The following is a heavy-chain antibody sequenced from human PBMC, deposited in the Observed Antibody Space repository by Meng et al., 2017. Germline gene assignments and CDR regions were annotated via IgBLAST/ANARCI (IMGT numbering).Heavy chain of an antibody. J-gene: IGHJ4*02. CDR1: GGTFSSYA. D-gene: IGHD1-26*01. Sequence: QGRRVQSGAEGKKPGSSVKAPCKASGGTFSSYAISWVRQAPGQGLEWMGGIIPIFGTANYAQKFQGRVTITADKSTSTAYMGLSSLRSEDTAVYYCARDGVGATEGYFDYWGQGTLVTVSS. CDR2: IIPIFGTA. CDR3: ARDGVGATEGYFDY. V-gene: IGHV1-69*06.